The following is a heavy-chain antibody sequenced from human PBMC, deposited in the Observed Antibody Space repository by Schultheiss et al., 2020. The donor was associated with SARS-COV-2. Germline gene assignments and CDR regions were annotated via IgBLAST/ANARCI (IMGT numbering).Heavy chain of an antibody. J-gene: IGHJ4*02. CDR1: GYTFTSYG. Sequence: ASVKVSCKASGYTFTSYGIAWVRQAPGQGLEWMGWISAYNANTIYAQKLQGRVTLTTDTSTSTACMELRSLRSDDTAVYYCAIGTGYSYELGGFDYWGQGTLVTVSS. V-gene: IGHV1-18*01. D-gene: IGHD5-18*01. CDR3: AIGTGYSYELGGFDY. CDR2: ISAYNANT.